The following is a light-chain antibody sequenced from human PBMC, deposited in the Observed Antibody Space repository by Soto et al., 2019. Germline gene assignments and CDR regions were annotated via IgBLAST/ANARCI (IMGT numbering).Light chain of an antibody. CDR1: QNINTY. J-gene: IGKJ5*01. Sequence: DIQMTQSPCSLSASVGDRVTITCQASQNINTYLNGYQQKPGRAPKLLIYAASNLEAGLPSRFRGSGSATDFTFTISRLHPEDIATYYCQQYENPPTFGQGTRLEIK. CDR3: QQYENPPT. V-gene: IGKV1-33*01. CDR2: AAS.